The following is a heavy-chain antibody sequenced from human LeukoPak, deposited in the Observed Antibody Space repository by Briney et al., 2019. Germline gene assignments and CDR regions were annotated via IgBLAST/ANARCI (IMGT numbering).Heavy chain of an antibody. CDR3: AREESSVYCSCTGCYGNGFDP. CDR1: GASISSYY. CDR2: INYSGRD. Sequence: PSETLSLTCTVSGASISSYYWSWVRQSPAKGLEWIGYINYSGRDTYNPPLKRRATISVDPSKNRVSLKVTSVPAADTAIYYCAREESSVYCSCTGCYGNGFDPWGRGTLVTVS. D-gene: IGHD2-2*01. V-gene: IGHV4-59*01. J-gene: IGHJ5*02.